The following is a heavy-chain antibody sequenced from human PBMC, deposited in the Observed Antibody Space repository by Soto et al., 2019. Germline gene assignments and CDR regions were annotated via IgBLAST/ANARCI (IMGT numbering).Heavy chain of an antibody. CDR2: IIPIFGTA. CDR1: GGTFSSYA. V-gene: IGHV1-69*13. CDR3: ARDRWDIVVVPAAMPLTNYYYYGMDV. J-gene: IGHJ6*02. D-gene: IGHD2-2*01. Sequence: ASVKVSCKASGGTFSSYAISWVRQAPGQGLEWMGGIIPIFGTANYAQKFQGRVTITADESTSTAYMELSSLRSEDTAVYYCARDRWDIVVVPAAMPLTNYYYYGMDVWGQGTTVTVSS.